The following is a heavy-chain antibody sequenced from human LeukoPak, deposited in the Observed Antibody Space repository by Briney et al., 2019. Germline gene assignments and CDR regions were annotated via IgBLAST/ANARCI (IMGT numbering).Heavy chain of an antibody. V-gene: IGHV1-2*02. CDR1: RYTFTGYY. CDR3: ARSYTDYFDY. J-gene: IGHJ4*02. Sequence: ASVKVSCKASRYTFTGYYMHWVRQAPGQGLEWMGGINPNSGGTNYAQKFQGRVTMTRDTSISTAYMELSRLRSDDTAVYYCARSYTDYFDYWGQGTLVTVSS. CDR2: INPNSGGT. D-gene: IGHD2-2*02.